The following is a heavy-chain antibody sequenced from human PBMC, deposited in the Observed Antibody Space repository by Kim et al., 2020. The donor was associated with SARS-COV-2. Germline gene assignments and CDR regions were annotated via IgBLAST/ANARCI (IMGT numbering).Heavy chain of an antibody. D-gene: IGHD6-19*01. CDR3: ARGGFTPSVSSGWLAYYFDY. Sequence: ASVKVSCKASGYTFTSYDINWVRQATGQGLEWMGWMNPNSGNTGYAQKFQGRVTMTRNTSISTAYMELSSLRSEDTAVYYCARGGFTPSVSSGWLAYYFDYWGQGTLVTVSS. V-gene: IGHV1-8*01. CDR1: GYTFTSYD. J-gene: IGHJ4*02. CDR2: MNPNSGNT.